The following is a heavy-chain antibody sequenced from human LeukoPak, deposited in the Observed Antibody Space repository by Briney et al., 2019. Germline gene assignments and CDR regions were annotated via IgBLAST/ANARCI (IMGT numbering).Heavy chain of an antibody. V-gene: IGHV3-23*01. CDR2: ISGSGDRT. CDR3: TKSAYYDSSGFYREYYFDY. CDR1: GFSFANSV. J-gene: IGHJ4*02. Sequence: GGSLRLSCAASGFSFANSVISWIRQAPGKGPEWVSAISGSGDRTHYADSVKGRFTISRDNSKNTLHLQMNSLRAEDTAVYYCTKSAYYDSSGFYREYYFDYWGQGTLVTVSS. D-gene: IGHD3-22*01.